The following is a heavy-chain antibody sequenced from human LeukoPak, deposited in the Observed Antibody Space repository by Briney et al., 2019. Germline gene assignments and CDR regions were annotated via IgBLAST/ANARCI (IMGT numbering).Heavy chain of an antibody. CDR3: ARDFGGSLNH. V-gene: IGHV4-34*01. J-gene: IGHJ5*02. CDR2: INHSGST. CDR1: GGSFSGYY. D-gene: IGHD1-26*01. Sequence: PSETLSLTCAVYGGSFSGYYWSWIRQPPGKGLEWIGEINHSGSTNYNPSLKSRVTISIDKSKNQFSLKLTSVTAADTAVYYCARDFGGSLNHWGQGTLVTVSS.